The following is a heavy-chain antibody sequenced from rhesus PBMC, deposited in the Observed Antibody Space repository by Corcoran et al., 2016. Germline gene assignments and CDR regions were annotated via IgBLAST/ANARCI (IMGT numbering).Heavy chain of an antibody. CDR1: GFTFSNSW. D-gene: IGHD3-3*01. Sequence: EVQLVESGAGLVQPGGSMRLSCAASGFTFSNSWMSWVRQAPGKGLEWVGRSKRKADGETADYAAAVKGTSTHSRDESQTTLYLKRNSLKTEDTAVDYCTTGYNFWTGYSRFDYRGQGVLVTVS. CDR3: TTGYNFWTGYSRFDY. V-gene: IGHV3-30*02. J-gene: IGHJ4*01. CDR2: SKRKADGETA.